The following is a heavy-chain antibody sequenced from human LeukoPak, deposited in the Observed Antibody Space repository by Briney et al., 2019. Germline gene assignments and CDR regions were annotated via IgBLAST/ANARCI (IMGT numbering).Heavy chain of an antibody. D-gene: IGHD1-26*01. J-gene: IGHJ5*02. CDR1: GFTFSSYW. V-gene: IGHV3-7*01. Sequence: GGSLRLSCAASGFTFSSYWMIWVRQAPGKGLEWVANIKQDGSEKYYVDSVKGRFSISRDNAKNSLYLQMNSLRAEDTAVYYCAIRGYSGSLASWGQGTLVTVSS. CDR3: AIRGYSGSLAS. CDR2: IKQDGSEK.